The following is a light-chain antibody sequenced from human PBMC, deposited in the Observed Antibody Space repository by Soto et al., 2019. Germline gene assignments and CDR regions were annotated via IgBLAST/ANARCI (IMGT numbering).Light chain of an antibody. CDR3: HQYATSPQT. J-gene: IGKJ1*01. V-gene: IGKV3-20*01. CDR1: QSVPKNY. CDR2: GPS. Sequence: EILLTQSLGTLSLSPGERATLSCRASQSVPKNYLAWYQQEPGQAPRLLIYGPSSRATGIPDRFSGSGSGTDFTLTISRLEPEDFAVYYCHQYATSPQTFGQGTKVEIK.